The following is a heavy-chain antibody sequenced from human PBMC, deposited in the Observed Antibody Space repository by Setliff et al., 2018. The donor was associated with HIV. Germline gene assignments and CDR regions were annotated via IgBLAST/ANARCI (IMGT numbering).Heavy chain of an antibody. CDR1: GYTFSDYG. V-gene: IGHV1-18*01. Sequence: ASVKVSCKASGYTFSDYGISWVRQAPGQGPEWVGWISVYTGNRNYTQKLQGRVIMTTQRSTSTAYMELRSLRSDDTAVYYCARDRPGMDCTPTSCYAPFDYWGQGTLVTVSS. D-gene: IGHD2-2*01. CDR2: ISVYTGNR. CDR3: ARDRPGMDCTPTSCYAPFDY. J-gene: IGHJ4*02.